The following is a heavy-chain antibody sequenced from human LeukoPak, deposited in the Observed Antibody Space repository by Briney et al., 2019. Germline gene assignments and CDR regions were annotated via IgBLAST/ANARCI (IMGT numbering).Heavy chain of an antibody. V-gene: IGHV1-2*02. CDR2: INPNSGGT. CDR3: ARESRSSGWYIFDY. J-gene: IGHJ4*02. Sequence: ASVKVSCKASGYTFTSYGISWVRQAPGQGLEWMGWINPNSGGTNYAQKFQGRVTMTRDTSISTAYMELSRLRSDDTAVYYCARESRSSGWYIFDYWGQGTLVTVSS. CDR1: GYTFTSYG. D-gene: IGHD6-19*01.